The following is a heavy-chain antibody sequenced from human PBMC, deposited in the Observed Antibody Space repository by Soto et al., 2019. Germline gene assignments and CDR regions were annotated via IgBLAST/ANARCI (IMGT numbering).Heavy chain of an antibody. J-gene: IGHJ4*02. D-gene: IGHD5-18*01. Sequence: GGSLRLSCAVSGVTLSNVWMNWVRQAPGKGPEWAGRIKSKTDGGTVEYAAPVKDRFTISRDDSENTLYLQMNSLKTEDTAVYYCSHGYYQYFESWGQGTLVTVSS. CDR2: IKSKTDGGTV. CDR1: GVTLSNVW. CDR3: SHGYYQYFES. V-gene: IGHV3-15*07.